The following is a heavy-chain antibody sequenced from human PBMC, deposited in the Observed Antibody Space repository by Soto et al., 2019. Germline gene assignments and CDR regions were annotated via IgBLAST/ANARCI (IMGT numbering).Heavy chain of an antibody. V-gene: IGHV3-15*01. J-gene: IGHJ4*02. CDR1: GFTFSNAW. CDR2: IKSKTDGGTT. Sequence: EVQLVEYGGGLVKPGGSLRLSCAASGFTFSNAWMSWVRQAPGKGLEWVGRIKSKTDGGTTDYAAPVKGRFTISRDDSKNTLYLQMNSLKTEDTAVYYCTPALGYCSGGSCPNFAYWGQGTLVTVSS. D-gene: IGHD2-15*01. CDR3: TPALGYCSGGSCPNFAY.